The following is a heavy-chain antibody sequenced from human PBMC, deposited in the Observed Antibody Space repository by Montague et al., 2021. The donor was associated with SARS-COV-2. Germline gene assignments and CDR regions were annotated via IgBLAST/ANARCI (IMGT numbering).Heavy chain of an antibody. V-gene: IGHV4-31*03. CDR3: ARAATITMIVVVIDAFDI. CDR2: NYNSGST. D-gene: IGHD3-22*01. CDR1: GGSISSGNCY. J-gene: IGHJ3*02. Sequence: TLSLTCTVSGGSISSGNCYCRCIRHHRRKGLEWSGYNYNSGSTYYNPSLKSRATISVDTSKDQFSLKLSSVTAADTAVYYCARAATITMIVVVIDAFDIWGQGTMVTVSS.